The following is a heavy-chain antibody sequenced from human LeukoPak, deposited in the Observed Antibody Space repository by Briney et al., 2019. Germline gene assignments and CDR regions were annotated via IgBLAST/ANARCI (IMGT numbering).Heavy chain of an antibody. CDR1: GGSISSGGYY. V-gene: IGHV4-30-2*01. CDR2: IYHSGST. CDR3: ARADDLGGLFDP. J-gene: IGHJ5*02. Sequence: ASQTLSLTCTVSGGSISSGGYYWSWIRQPPGKGLEWIGYIYHSGSTYYNPSLKSRVTISVDRSKNQFSLKLSSVTAADTAVYYCARADDLGGLFDPWGQGTLVTVSS. D-gene: IGHD3-3*01.